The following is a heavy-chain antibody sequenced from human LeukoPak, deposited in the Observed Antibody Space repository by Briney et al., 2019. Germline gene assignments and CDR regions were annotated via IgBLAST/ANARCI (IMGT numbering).Heavy chain of an antibody. J-gene: IGHJ4*01. Sequence: PGGSLRLSCAASGFTFSSYAMSWVRQAPGKELEWVSAISGSGGSTYYADSVKGRFTISRDNSKNTLYLQMNSLRAEDTAVYYCAKGIYSSGWSYFDYWGHGTLVTVSS. V-gene: IGHV3-23*01. CDR3: AKGIYSSGWSYFDY. D-gene: IGHD6-19*01. CDR1: GFTFSSYA. CDR2: ISGSGGST.